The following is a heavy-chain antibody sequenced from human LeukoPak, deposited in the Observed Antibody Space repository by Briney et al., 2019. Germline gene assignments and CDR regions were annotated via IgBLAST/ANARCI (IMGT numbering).Heavy chain of an antibody. D-gene: IGHD6-6*01. Sequence: GGSLRLSCTASGFTFSSYSMNWVRQAPGKGLEWVSYISSSSSSTIYYADSVKGRFTISRDNAKNSLYLQMNSLRAEDTAVYYCARATIAARFYYYYYMDVWGKGTTVTVSS. CDR2: ISSSSSSTI. CDR3: ARATIAARFYYYYYMDV. J-gene: IGHJ6*03. V-gene: IGHV3-48*01. CDR1: GFTFSSYS.